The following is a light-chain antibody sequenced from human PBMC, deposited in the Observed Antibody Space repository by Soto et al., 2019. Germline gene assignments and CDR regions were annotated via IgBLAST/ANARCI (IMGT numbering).Light chain of an antibody. CDR2: SNN. Sequence: QSVLTQPPSASATPGQRVTISCSGSSSNIGNNTVNWYQQVPGTAPNLLIYSNNRRPSGVPDRFSGSKSGTSASLAISGLQSDDEADYYCAAWDDSLNGPVFGGGTKLTVL. CDR3: AAWDDSLNGPV. V-gene: IGLV1-44*01. J-gene: IGLJ3*02. CDR1: SSNIGNNT.